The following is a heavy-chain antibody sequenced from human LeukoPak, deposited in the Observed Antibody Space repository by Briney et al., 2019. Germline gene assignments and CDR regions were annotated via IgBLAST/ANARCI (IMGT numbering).Heavy chain of an antibody. CDR2: ISADNGNT. V-gene: IGHV1-18*01. D-gene: IGHD3/OR15-3a*01. Sequence: ASVKVSCKASGYTFTDFGISWVRQAPGQGPEWMGWISADNGNTNYVQKFQGRVTMTTDTSTNTAYMEPRSLASGDTAVYYCARDLGLDTTLIFFDYWGQGTLVTVSS. CDR1: GYTFTDFG. J-gene: IGHJ4*02. CDR3: ARDLGLDTTLIFFDY.